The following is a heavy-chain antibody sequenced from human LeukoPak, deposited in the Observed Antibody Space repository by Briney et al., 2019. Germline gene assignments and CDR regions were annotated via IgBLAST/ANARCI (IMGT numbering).Heavy chain of an antibody. Sequence: SETLSLPCPVSGGSINSGGYYWSWIRQHPGEGLEWIGYIYYSGSTYYNPSLKSRVTISVDTSKNQFSLKLSSVTAADTAVYYCAREGDYGDLGPWGQGTLVTVSS. CDR3: AREGDYGDLGP. D-gene: IGHD4-17*01. J-gene: IGHJ5*02. CDR1: GGSINSGGYY. V-gene: IGHV4-31*03. CDR2: IYYSGST.